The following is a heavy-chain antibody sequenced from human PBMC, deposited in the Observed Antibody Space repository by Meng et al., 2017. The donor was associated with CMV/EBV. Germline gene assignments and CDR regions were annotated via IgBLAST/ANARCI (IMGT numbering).Heavy chain of an antibody. CDR3: ARDDLKYSGSYSTDY. V-gene: IGHV1-18*01. Sequence: ASVKVSGKASGYTFTSYGISWVRQAPGQGLEWMGWISAYNGNTNYAQKLQGRVNMTTDTSTSTAYMELRSPRSDDTAVYYCARDDLKYSGSYSTDYWGQGTLVTVSS. D-gene: IGHD1-26*01. CDR2: ISAYNGNT. CDR1: GYTFTSYG. J-gene: IGHJ4*02.